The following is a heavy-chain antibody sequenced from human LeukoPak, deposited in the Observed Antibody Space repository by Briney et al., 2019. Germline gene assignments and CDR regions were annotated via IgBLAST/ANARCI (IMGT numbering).Heavy chain of an antibody. J-gene: IGHJ4*02. Sequence: SETLSLTCAVSGYSISSGYYWGWIRQPPGKGLAWIGSIYHSGSTYYNPSLKSRVTISVDTSKNQFSLKLSSVTAADTAVYYCARPSDYYGSGIPYWGQGTLVTVSS. V-gene: IGHV4-38-2*01. D-gene: IGHD3-10*01. CDR2: IYHSGST. CDR1: GYSISSGYY. CDR3: ARPSDYYGSGIPY.